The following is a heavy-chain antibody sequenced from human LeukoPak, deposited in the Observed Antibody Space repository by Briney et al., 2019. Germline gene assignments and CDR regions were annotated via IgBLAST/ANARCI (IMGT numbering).Heavy chain of an antibody. D-gene: IGHD4-23*01. CDR3: ARCGKSSYGVDV. CDR1: GNSFTTYW. J-gene: IGHJ6*02. V-gene: IGHV5-51*01. CDR2: IDPGDSET. Sequence: GESLKISCTGSGNSFTTYWIGWLRQMPGKRLEWLGIIDPGDSETRYSPSFQGQVTISDDKSISTAYLQWITLKASDTAIYYCARCGKSSYGVDVWGQGTTVTVSS.